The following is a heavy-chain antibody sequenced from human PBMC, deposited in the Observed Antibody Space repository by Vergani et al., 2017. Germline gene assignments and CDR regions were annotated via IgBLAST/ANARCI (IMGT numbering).Heavy chain of an antibody. CDR2: IYYSGNT. J-gene: IGHJ4*02. V-gene: IGHV4-59*01. Sequence: QVQLQESGPGLVQPSETLSLTCTVSGGSISSYYWSRIRQPPGKGLEWIGYIYYSGNTNYNPSLKSRVTISVDTSKNQFSLRLSSVTAADAAVYYCAREIYGGNRWGQGSLVTVSS. D-gene: IGHD4-23*01. CDR3: AREIYGGNR. CDR1: GGSISSYY.